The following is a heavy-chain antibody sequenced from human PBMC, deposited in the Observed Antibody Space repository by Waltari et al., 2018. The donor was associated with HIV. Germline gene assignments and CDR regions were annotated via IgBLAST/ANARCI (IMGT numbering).Heavy chain of an antibody. Sequence: QVQLVESGGGVVQPGGTLRLSCVVSGFNFGVHGMHWVRQAPGKGLEWVSNIWADGGTKFYGDSVKGRFTISRDNSKNTLYLEMSRLRPEDTAVYYCAKDRLTLTAAFDFWGQGALVTVSS. V-gene: IGHV3-30*02. J-gene: IGHJ4*02. CDR3: AKDRLTLTAAFDF. D-gene: IGHD1-20*01. CDR1: GFNFGVHG. CDR2: IWADGGTK.